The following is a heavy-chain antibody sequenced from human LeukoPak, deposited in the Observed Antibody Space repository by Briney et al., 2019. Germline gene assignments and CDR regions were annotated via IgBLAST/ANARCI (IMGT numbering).Heavy chain of an antibody. D-gene: IGHD2-2*01. CDR2: ISYDGSSK. Sequence: PGGSLRLSCAASGFTFSNYAMHWVRQAPGKGLEWVVVISYDGSSKYYADFVKGRFTVSRDNSKNTLYLQMNSLRGEDTAVYYCARAEYSASWFGYFQHWGQGTLLTVPS. J-gene: IGHJ1*01. V-gene: IGHV3-30-3*01. CDR1: GFTFSNYA. CDR3: ARAEYSASWFGYFQH.